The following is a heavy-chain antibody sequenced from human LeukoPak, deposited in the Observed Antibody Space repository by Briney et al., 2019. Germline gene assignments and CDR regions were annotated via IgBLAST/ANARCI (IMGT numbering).Heavy chain of an antibody. V-gene: IGHV5-51*01. CDR3: ATESGYSSSWFYMDV. CDR1: GYIFSSYW. J-gene: IGHJ6*03. Sequence: GESLKISCKGSGYIFSSYWIGWVRQMPEKGLEWMGIIYPGDSDTKYSPSFQGQVTTSADMSTRTAYLQWSSLKASDTATYYCATESGYSSSWFYMDVWGKGNTVTVSS. D-gene: IGHD6-13*01. CDR2: IYPGDSDT.